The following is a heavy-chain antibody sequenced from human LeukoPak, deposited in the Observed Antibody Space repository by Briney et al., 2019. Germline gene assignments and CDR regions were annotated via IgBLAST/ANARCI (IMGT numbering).Heavy chain of an antibody. Sequence: SVKVSCKTSVGTFLSHTSSWVRHAPGQGLEWMGKITPVIDTANYAQTFQGGVSIYADKSTTTVYMDLSGLRPDDTAVYYCARVNLRGSNYDWFDPWGQGTRVTVSS. CDR2: ITPVIDTA. J-gene: IGHJ5*02. V-gene: IGHV1-69*08. CDR1: VGTFLSHT. D-gene: IGHD3-10*01. CDR3: ARVNLRGSNYDWFDP.